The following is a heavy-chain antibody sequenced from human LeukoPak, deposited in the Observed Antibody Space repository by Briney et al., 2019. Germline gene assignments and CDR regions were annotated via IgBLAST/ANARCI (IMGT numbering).Heavy chain of an antibody. CDR1: AGSISSSSYY. J-gene: IGHJ5*02. D-gene: IGHD4-11*01. V-gene: IGHV4-39*01. CDR3: ARQHSSRNTVTTVAVRRKNNWFDP. Sequence: SETLSLTCTVSAGSISSSSYYWGWIRQPPGKGLEWIGSIYYSGSTYYNPSLKSRVTISVDTSKNQFSLKLSSVTAADTAVYYCARQHSSRNTVTTVAVRRKNNWFDPWGQGTLVTVSS. CDR2: IYYSGST.